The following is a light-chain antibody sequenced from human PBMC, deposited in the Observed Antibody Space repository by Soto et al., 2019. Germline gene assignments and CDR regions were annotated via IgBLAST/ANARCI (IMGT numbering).Light chain of an antibody. CDR3: CSYAGSPRYV. Sequence: QSALTQPRSVSGSPGQSVTISCTGTSSDVGGYNYVSWYQQHPGKAPKVMIYDVSERPSGVPDRFSGSKSGNTASLTISGLQAEEEADYYCCSYAGSPRYVFGTGTKLTVL. CDR2: DVS. V-gene: IGLV2-11*01. CDR1: SSDVGGYNY. J-gene: IGLJ1*01.